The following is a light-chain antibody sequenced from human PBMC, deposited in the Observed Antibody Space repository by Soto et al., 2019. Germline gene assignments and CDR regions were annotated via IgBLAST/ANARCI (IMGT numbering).Light chain of an antibody. CDR3: QQANSFPYT. V-gene: IGKV1D-12*01. Sequence: DIQMTQSPSSVSASVGDRVTITCRASQVISSWVAWYQQQPGKVPKLLIYAASYLQSGVPSRFSGSGSGSEFTLTINSLQPEDSGTYYCQQANSFPYTFGQGTKLEMK. CDR2: AAS. J-gene: IGKJ2*01. CDR1: QVISSW.